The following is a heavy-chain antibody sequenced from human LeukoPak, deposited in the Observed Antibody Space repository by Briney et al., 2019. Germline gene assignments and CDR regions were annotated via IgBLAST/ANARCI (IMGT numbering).Heavy chain of an antibody. CDR1: GGSISSYY. CDR3: ASWSASSLFDY. CDR2: IYYSGST. J-gene: IGHJ4*02. V-gene: IGHV4-59*01. D-gene: IGHD6-13*01. Sequence: SETLPLTCTVSGGSISSYYWSWIRQPPGKGLEWIGYIYYSGSTNYNPSLKSRVTISVDTSKNQFSLKLSSVTAADTAVYYCASWSASSLFDYWGQGTLVTVSS.